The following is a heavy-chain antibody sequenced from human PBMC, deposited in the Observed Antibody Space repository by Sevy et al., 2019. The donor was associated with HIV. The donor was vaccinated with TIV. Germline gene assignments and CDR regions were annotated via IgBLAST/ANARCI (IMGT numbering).Heavy chain of an antibody. CDR1: GFTFRSYA. V-gene: IGHV3-23*01. J-gene: IGHJ3*02. D-gene: IGHD6-6*01. Sequence: GGSLRLSCAASGFTFRSYAMSWVRQAPGKGLEWVSGIVGSGSTTYYADSVKGRFTISRDNSKNTLYLQINSLRAEDTAVYYCAKHSSFDAFDISGQGTLVTVSS. CDR2: IVGSGSTT. CDR3: AKHSSFDAFDI.